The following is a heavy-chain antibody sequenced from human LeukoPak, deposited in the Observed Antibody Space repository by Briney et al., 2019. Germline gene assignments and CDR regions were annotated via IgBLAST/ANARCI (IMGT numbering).Heavy chain of an antibody. CDR1: GYTFTGYY. D-gene: IGHD5-18*01. J-gene: IGHJ4*02. CDR2: INPNSGGT. CDR3: ARVWRGYSYGLNYFDY. Sequence: ASVKVSCKASGYTFTGYYMHWVRQAPGQGLEWMGWINPNSGGTNYAQKFRGRVTMTRDTSISTAYMELSRLRSDDTAVYYCARVWRGYSYGLNYFDYWGQGTLVTFSS. V-gene: IGHV1-2*02.